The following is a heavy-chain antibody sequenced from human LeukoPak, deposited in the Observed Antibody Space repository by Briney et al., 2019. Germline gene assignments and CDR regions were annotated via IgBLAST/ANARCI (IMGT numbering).Heavy chain of an antibody. CDR1: GGSISSYY. CDR3: ARGGGDSFDY. V-gene: IGHV4-59*08. CDR2: IYSSGST. D-gene: IGHD2-21*01. Sequence: TSETLSLTCTVSGGSISSYYWSWIRQPPGKGLEWIGNIYSSGSTNYNPSLKSRVTISVDTSKNQFSLKLSSMTAADTAVYYCARGGGDSFDYWGQGTLVTVSS. J-gene: IGHJ4*02.